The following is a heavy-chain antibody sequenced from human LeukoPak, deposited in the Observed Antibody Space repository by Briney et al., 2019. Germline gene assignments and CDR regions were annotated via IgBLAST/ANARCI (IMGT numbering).Heavy chain of an antibody. V-gene: IGHV1-69*04. CDR3: ASRSGSYFGYYYYGMDV. CDR1: GGTFSSYA. D-gene: IGHD1-26*01. CDR2: IIPILGIA. J-gene: IGHJ6*02. Sequence: SVKVSCKASGGTFSSYAISWVRQAPGQGPEWMGRIIPILGIANYAQKFQDRVTITADKSTSTAYMELSSLRSEDTAVYYCASRSGSYFGYYYYGMDVWGQGTTVTVSS.